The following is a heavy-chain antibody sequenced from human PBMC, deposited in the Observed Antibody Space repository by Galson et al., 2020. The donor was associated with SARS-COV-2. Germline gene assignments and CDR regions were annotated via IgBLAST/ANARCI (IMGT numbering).Heavy chain of an antibody. CDR2: ISTSSSYI. D-gene: IGHD5-18*01. Sequence: NSGGSLRLSCAASGFPFSTYSMNWVRRAPGKGLEWVSSISTSSSYIYYADSVKGRFTISRDNVKKSLYLQMDSLRAEDTAGYYCARDEGIRGYNYGRLYYGMDVWGQGTTVTVSS. J-gene: IGHJ6*02. CDR1: GFPFSTYS. CDR3: ARDEGIRGYNYGRLYYGMDV. V-gene: IGHV3-21*01.